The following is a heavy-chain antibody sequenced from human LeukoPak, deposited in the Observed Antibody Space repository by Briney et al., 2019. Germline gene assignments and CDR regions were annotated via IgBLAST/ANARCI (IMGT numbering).Heavy chain of an antibody. CDR2: IYYSGSA. Sequence: SETLSLTCTVSGASISSYYWSWIRQPPGKGLEWIGYIYYSGSANYNPSLKSRVTISVDTSKNQFSLKLSSVTAADTAVYYCARESRATHFDYWGQGTLVTVSS. J-gene: IGHJ4*02. CDR3: ARESRATHFDY. V-gene: IGHV4-59*01. CDR1: GASISSYY.